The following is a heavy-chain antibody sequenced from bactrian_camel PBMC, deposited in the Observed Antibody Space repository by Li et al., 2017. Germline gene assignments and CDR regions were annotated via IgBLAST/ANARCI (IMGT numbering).Heavy chain of an antibody. CDR1: GFTFSSYY. J-gene: IGHJ4*01. CDR3: AADMPGNGVWWDFHY. Sequence: HVQLVESGGGSVQPGGSLRVSCAASGFTFSSYYMTWARQAPGKGLEWVSGISSAGSNTYYADSVKGRFTISLDKAKKTVYLQMDSLKPEDTAIYYCAADMPGNGVWWDFHYWGQGTQVTVS. D-gene: IGHD7*01. V-gene: IGHV3-2*01. CDR2: ISSAGSNT.